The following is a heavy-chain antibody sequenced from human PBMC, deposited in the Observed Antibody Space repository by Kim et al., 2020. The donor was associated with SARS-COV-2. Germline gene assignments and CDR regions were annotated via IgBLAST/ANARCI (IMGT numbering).Heavy chain of an antibody. CDR2: IVVGSGNT. CDR1: GFTFTSSA. Sequence: SVKVSCKASGFTFTSSAVQWVRQARGQRLEWIGWIVVGSGNTNYAQKFQERVTITRDMSTSTAYMELSSLRSEDTAVYYCAGTYCGGDCRGGPPGYWGQGTLVTVSS. J-gene: IGHJ4*02. D-gene: IGHD2-21*02. V-gene: IGHV1-58*01. CDR3: AGTYCGGDCRGGPPGY.